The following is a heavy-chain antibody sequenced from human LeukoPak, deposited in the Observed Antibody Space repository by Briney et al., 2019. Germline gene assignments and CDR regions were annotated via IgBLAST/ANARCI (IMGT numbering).Heavy chain of an antibody. CDR1: GFTFSSYA. Sequence: PGGSLRLSCAASGFTFSSYAMNWVRQAPGKGLEWVSTITGSGGSTYCADSVKGRFTVSRDNSKNTLYLHMNSLRAEDTAVYYCAKALSGTLAGNFDYWGQGTLVTVSS. D-gene: IGHD1-1*01. J-gene: IGHJ4*02. CDR2: ITGSGGST. V-gene: IGHV3-23*01. CDR3: AKALSGTLAGNFDY.